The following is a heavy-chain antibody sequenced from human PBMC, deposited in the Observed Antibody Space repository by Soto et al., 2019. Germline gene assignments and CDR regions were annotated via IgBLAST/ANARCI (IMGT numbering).Heavy chain of an antibody. D-gene: IGHD3-22*01. J-gene: IGHJ4*02. CDR2: INHSGST. CDR1: GGSFSGYY. CDR3: ARALERGRRGYYFY. V-gene: IGHV4-34*01. Sequence: SETLSLTCAVYGGSFSGYYWSWIRQPPGKGLEWIGEINHSGSTNYNPSLKSRVTISVDTSKNQFSLKLSSVTAADTAVYYCARALERGRRGYYFYWGQGTLVTVSS.